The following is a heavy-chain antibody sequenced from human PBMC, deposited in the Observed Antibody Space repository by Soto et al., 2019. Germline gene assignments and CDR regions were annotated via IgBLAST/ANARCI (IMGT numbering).Heavy chain of an antibody. J-gene: IGHJ3*02. Sequence: QLQLQESGSGLVKPSQTLSLTCAVSGGSISSGGYSWSWIRQTPGKGLEWIGYIYHSGSTYYNPSLKSRVTISVDRSKNQFSLKLSSVTPADTAVHYCARAVPHALRGAAFDIWGQGTMVTVSS. D-gene: IGHD4-17*01. CDR1: GGSISSGGYS. V-gene: IGHV4-30-2*01. CDR3: ARAVPHALRGAAFDI. CDR2: IYHSGST.